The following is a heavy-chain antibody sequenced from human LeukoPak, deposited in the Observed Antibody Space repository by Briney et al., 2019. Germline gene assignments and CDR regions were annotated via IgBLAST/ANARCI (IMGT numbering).Heavy chain of an antibody. Sequence: GGSLRLSCAASGFTFSSYGMHWVRQAPGKGLEWVAVISYDGSNKYYADSVKGRFTIPRDNSKNTLYLQMNSLRAEDTAVYYCAKPLYSYGYYFDYWGQGTLVTVSS. CDR1: GFTFSSYG. CDR2: ISYDGSNK. J-gene: IGHJ4*02. CDR3: AKPLYSYGYYFDY. V-gene: IGHV3-30*18. D-gene: IGHD5-18*01.